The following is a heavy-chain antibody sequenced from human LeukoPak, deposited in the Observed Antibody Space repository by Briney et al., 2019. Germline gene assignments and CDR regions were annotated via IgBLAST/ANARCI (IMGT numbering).Heavy chain of an antibody. CDR1: GFTFSSYG. CDR2: ISYDGSNK. V-gene: IGHV3-30*18. CDR3: AKTGRYFDWLFFDY. J-gene: IGHJ4*02. Sequence: GRSLRLSCAASGFTFSSYGMHWVRQAPGKGLEWVAVISYDGSNKYYADSVKGRFTISRDNSKDTLYLQMNSLRAEDTAVYYCAKTGRYFDWLFFDYWGQGTLVTVSS. D-gene: IGHD3-9*01.